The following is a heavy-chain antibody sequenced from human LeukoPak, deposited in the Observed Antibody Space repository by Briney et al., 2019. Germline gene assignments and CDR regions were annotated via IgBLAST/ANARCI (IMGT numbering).Heavy chain of an antibody. D-gene: IGHD3-10*01. CDR1: GDSISRGGFC. V-gene: IGHV4-31*03. CDR2: ICDIGNT. CDR3: ARGVFTMVRGVISSGHFDY. Sequence: PSQTLPLTCTVSGDSISRGGFCLSWIRQHPGKGLEWIGYICDIGNTYYNPSLESRLIISVDTSKNQFSLKLSSVTAADTAVYYCARGVFTMVRGVISSGHFDYWGQGTLVTVSS. J-gene: IGHJ4*02.